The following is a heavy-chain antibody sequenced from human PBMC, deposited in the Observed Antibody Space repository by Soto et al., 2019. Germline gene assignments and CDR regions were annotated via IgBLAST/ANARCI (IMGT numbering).Heavy chain of an antibody. Sequence: EVQLVESGGGLVQPGGSLRLSCAASGFTFSSYWMHWVRQAPGKGLVWVSRVDGDGSRTNYADSVKGRFTISRDNAKNTLYLQMNSLRAEDTAVYFCARRGLLWGTGTEDDYWGQGTLVTVSS. J-gene: IGHJ4*02. CDR2: VDGDGSRT. D-gene: IGHD1-1*01. CDR3: ARRGLLWGTGTEDDY. CDR1: GFTFSSYW. V-gene: IGHV3-74*01.